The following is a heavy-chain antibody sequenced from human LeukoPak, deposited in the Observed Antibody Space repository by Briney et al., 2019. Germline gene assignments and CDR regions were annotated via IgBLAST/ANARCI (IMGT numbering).Heavy chain of an antibody. D-gene: IGHD3-9*01. Sequence: GGTLRLSCAASGFTFSTSAMNWVRQAPGKGLEWVSSINYDSCHIYYAASVRGRFTISRDNARDSVYLQMDSLRVEDTAVYYCTRDPLRYLRVGHYYYWGQGTLVAVSS. V-gene: IGHV3-21*01. CDR3: TRDPLRYLRVGHYYY. CDR1: GFTFSTSA. J-gene: IGHJ4*02. CDR2: INYDSCHI.